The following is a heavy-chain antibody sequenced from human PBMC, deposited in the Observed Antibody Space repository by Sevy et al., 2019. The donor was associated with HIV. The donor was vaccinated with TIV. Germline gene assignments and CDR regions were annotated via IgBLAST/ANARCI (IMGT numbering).Heavy chain of an antibody. Sequence: GGSLRLSCAASRFTFSSYAMSWVRQAPGKGLEWVSAISGSGGSTYYADSVKGRFTISRDNSKNTLYLQMNSLRAEDTAVYYCAKWYLGLNYFDYWGQGTLVTVSS. D-gene: IGHD6-13*01. CDR1: RFTFSSYA. V-gene: IGHV3-23*01. CDR3: AKWYLGLNYFDY. CDR2: ISGSGGST. J-gene: IGHJ4*02.